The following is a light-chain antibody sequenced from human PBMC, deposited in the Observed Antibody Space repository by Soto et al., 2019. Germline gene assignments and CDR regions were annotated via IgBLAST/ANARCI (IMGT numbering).Light chain of an antibody. CDR3: QQCYTTRWT. J-gene: IGKJ1*01. Sequence: DIVMTQSPDSLAVSLGERATINCKSSQSVLYSSNNKNSVAWYQQKPGQPPQLLIYWASTRESGVPDRFSGSESGTDFTLTISSLQAEDVAVYYCQQCYTTRWTFGQGTKVDIK. CDR1: QSVLYSSNNKNS. V-gene: IGKV4-1*01. CDR2: WAS.